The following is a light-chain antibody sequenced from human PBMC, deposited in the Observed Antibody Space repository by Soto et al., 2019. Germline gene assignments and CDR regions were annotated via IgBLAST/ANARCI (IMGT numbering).Light chain of an antibody. CDR1: SSDVGSYNL. V-gene: IGLV2-23*01. CDR3: CSYAGSSIVV. Sequence: QSALTQPASVSGSPGQSITISCTGTSSDVGSYNLVSWYQLHPGKAPKLIIYEATKRPAGVSNRFSGSKSDNTASLRISGLQSEDEADYYCCSYAGSSIVVFGGGTKVTVL. CDR2: EAT. J-gene: IGLJ2*01.